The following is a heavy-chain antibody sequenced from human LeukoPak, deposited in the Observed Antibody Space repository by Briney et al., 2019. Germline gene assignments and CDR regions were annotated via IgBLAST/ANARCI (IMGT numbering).Heavy chain of an antibody. CDR1: GGTFSSYA. CDR3: ARDYDILTGYRPQDDAFDI. D-gene: IGHD3-9*01. Sequence: GASVKVSCKASGGTFSSYAISWVRQAPGQGLEWIGRIIPIFGTANYAQKFQGRVTITTDESTSTAYMELSSLRSEDTAVYYCARDYDILTGYRPQDDAFDIWGQGTMVTVSS. J-gene: IGHJ3*02. CDR2: IIPIFGTA. V-gene: IGHV1-69*05.